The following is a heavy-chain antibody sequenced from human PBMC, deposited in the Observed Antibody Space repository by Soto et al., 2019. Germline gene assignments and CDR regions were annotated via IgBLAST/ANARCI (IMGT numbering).Heavy chain of an antibody. V-gene: IGHV3-53*02. CDR2: IHTGGKT. CDR3: ATGGSKRVRGAIVEVFHLEF. J-gene: IGHJ4*02. CDR1: GLTVTRNY. Sequence: ELQLVESGGGLIQPGGSLGLSCAASGLTVTRNYMTWVRLAPGKGLECVSTIHTGGKTFYTDSVKGRFTVSRDASKNTVDLQMNTLSVEDTALYYCATGGSKRVRGAIVEVFHLEFWGRGTVVTVSS. D-gene: IGHD3-10*01.